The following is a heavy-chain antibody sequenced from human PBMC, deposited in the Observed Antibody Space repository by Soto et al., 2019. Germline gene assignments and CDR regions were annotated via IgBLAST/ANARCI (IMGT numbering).Heavy chain of an antibody. CDR1: GYTFTSYD. V-gene: IGHV1-8*01. Sequence: ASVKVSCKASGYTFTSYDINWVRQATGQGLEWMGWMNPNSGNTGYAQKFQGRVTMTRNTSISTAYMELSSLRSEDTAVYYCARRLRAAGGTSTYYYYYYMDVWGKGTTVTVSS. CDR2: MNPNSGNT. CDR3: ARRLRAAGGTSTYYYYYYMDV. D-gene: IGHD6-13*01. J-gene: IGHJ6*03.